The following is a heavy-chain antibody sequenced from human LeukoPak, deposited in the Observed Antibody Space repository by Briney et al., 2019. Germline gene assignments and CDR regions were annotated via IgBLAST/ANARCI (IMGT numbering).Heavy chain of an antibody. J-gene: IGHJ4*02. CDR1: GGSISSYY. CDR3: ARQRGGSYNDY. V-gene: IGHV4-59*08. CDR2: IYYSGST. Sequence: SEALSLTCTVSGGSISSYYWSWIRQPPGKGLEWIGYIYYSGSTNYNPSLKSRVTISVDTSKNQFSLKLSPVTAADTAVYYCARQRGGSYNDYWGQGTLVTVSS. D-gene: IGHD1-26*01.